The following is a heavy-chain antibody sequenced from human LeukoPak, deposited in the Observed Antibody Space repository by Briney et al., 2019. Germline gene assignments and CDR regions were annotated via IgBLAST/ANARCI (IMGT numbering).Heavy chain of an antibody. CDR2: ISSNGGST. CDR1: GFTFSSYA. J-gene: IGHJ4*02. Sequence: PGGSLRLSCAASGFTFSSYAMHWVRQAPGKGLEYVSAISSNGGSTYYANSVKGRFTISRDNSKNTLYLQMGSLRAEDMAVYYCARAPSIAARPSDYWGQGTLVTVSS. CDR3: ARAPSIAARPSDY. V-gene: IGHV3-64*01. D-gene: IGHD6-6*01.